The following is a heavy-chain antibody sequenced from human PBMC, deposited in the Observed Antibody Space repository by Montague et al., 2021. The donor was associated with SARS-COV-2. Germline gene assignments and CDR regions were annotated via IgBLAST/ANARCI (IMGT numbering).Heavy chain of an antibody. V-gene: IGHV4-39*07. J-gene: IGHJ6*02. Sequence: SGTLSLTCTVSGGSISSSSYYWGWIRQPPGKGLEWIGSIYYSGSTYYNPSLKSRVTISADTSKNQFSLKLSSVTAADTAVYYCARVGRQQLVRLSGMDVWGQGTTVTVSS. CDR2: IYYSGST. D-gene: IGHD6-13*01. CDR1: GGSISSSSYY. CDR3: ARVGRQQLVRLSGMDV.